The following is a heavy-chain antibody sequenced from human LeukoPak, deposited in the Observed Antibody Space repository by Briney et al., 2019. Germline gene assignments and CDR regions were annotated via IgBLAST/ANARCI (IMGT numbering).Heavy chain of an antibody. CDR2: ISAYNGNT. D-gene: IGHD3-22*01. Sequence: ASVKVSCKASGYTFTSYGISWVRQAPGQGLEWMGWISAYNGNTNYAQKLQGRVTMTTDTSTSTAYMELRSLRSDDTAVYYCATLWSVTMNMDVWGKGTTVTVSS. J-gene: IGHJ6*03. CDR1: GYTFTSYG. CDR3: ATLWSVTMNMDV. V-gene: IGHV1-18*01.